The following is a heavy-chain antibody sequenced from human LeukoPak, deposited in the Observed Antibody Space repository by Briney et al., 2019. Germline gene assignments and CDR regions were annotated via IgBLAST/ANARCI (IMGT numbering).Heavy chain of an antibody. Sequence: SETLSLTCAVSGYSISSGYYWGWIRQPPGKGLEWIGSIYHSGNTYYNPSLKSRVTISVDTSKNQFSLKLSSVTAADTAMYYCASTPTVYYYHMDVWGKGTTVTVSS. CDR3: ASTPTVYYYHMDV. CDR2: IYHSGNT. J-gene: IGHJ6*03. CDR1: GYSISSGYY. V-gene: IGHV4-38-2*01. D-gene: IGHD1-14*01.